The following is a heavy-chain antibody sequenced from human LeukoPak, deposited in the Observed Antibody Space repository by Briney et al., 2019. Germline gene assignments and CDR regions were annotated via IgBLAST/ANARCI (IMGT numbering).Heavy chain of an antibody. CDR2: IGTAGDT. CDR1: GFTFSSYD. V-gene: IGHV3-13*01. CDR3: ARINDFWSGPTLDV. D-gene: IGHD3-3*01. Sequence: GGSLRLSCAASGFTFSSYDMHWVRQATGKGLEWVSAIGTAGDTYYPGSVKGRFTISRGNAKNSLFLQMNSLRAEDTAVYYCARINDFWSGPTLDVWGQGTTVTVSS. J-gene: IGHJ6*02.